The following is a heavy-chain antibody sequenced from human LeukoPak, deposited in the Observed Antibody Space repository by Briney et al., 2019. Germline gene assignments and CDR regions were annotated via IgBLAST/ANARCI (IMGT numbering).Heavy chain of an antibody. D-gene: IGHD3-10*01. CDR2: ISSSSSYI. Sequence: PGGSLGLSCAASGFTFSSYSMNWVRQAPGKGLEWVSSISSSSSYIYYADSVKGRFTISRDNAKNSLYLQMNSLRAEDTAVYYCARDVSPYGSGSSDYWGQGTLVTVSS. CDR1: GFTFSSYS. J-gene: IGHJ4*02. V-gene: IGHV3-21*01. CDR3: ARDVSPYGSGSSDY.